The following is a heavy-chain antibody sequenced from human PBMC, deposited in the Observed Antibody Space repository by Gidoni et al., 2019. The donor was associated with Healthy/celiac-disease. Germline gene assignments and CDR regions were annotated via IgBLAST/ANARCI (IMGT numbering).Heavy chain of an antibody. CDR1: GFTFSSYA. Sequence: EVQLLESGGGLVQPGGYLRLSCAASGFTFSSYAMSCVRQAPGKGLVWVSAISGRGGSTYYADSVKGRFIISIDNSKNTLYLQMNSLRAEDTAVYYCAKELAFGGATDYWGQGTLVTVSS. J-gene: IGHJ4*02. D-gene: IGHD3-16*01. V-gene: IGHV3-23*01. CDR2: ISGRGGST. CDR3: AKELAFGGATDY.